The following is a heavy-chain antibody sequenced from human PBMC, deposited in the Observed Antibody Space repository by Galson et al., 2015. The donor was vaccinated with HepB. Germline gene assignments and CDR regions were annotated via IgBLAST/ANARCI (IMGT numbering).Heavy chain of an antibody. J-gene: IGHJ4*02. D-gene: IGHD5-18*01. CDR1: GGSITRTSDY. CDR3: ARHLGYTYGAYYFDY. CDR2: IYYSGST. V-gene: IGHV4-39*01. Sequence: SETLSLTCTVSGGSITRTSDYWGWIRQPPGKGLEWIGCIYYSGSTYYSPSLKTRITISKDTSKNQFSLRLSSVTAADTAVYYCARHLGYTYGAYYFDYWGQGTLVTVSS.